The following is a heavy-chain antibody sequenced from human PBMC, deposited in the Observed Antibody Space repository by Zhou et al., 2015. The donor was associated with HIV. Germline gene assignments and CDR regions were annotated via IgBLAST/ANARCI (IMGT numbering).Heavy chain of an antibody. Sequence: QVQLVQSGAEVKKPGASVKVSCKASGYTFTSYGISWVRQAPGQGLEWMGWISAYNGNTNYAQKLQGRVTMTTDTSTSTAYMELRSLRSDDTAVYYCARGLPRAYRGSSGYPNNYFDYWGQGTLVTVSS. CDR2: ISAYNGNT. V-gene: IGHV1-18*01. D-gene: IGHD3-22*01. CDR3: ARGLPRAYRGSSGYPNNYFDY. J-gene: IGHJ4*02. CDR1: GYTFTSYG.